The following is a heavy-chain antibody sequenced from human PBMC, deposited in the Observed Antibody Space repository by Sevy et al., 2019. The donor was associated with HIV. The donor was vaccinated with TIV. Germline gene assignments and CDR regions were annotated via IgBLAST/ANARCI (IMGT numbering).Heavy chain of an antibody. CDR1: GGSISSYY. V-gene: IGHV4-4*07. J-gene: IGHJ4*02. CDR3: AREYKPDYGDYYFDY. CDR2: IYTSGST. Sequence: SETLSLTRTVSGGSISSYYWSWIRQPAGKGLEWIGRIYTSGSTNYNPALKSRLTMSVDTSKNQFSLQLSSVTAADTAVYYCAREYKPDYGDYYFDYWGQATLVTVSS. D-gene: IGHD4-17*01.